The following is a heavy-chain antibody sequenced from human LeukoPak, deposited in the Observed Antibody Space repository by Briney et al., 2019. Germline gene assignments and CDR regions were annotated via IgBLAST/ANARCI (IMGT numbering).Heavy chain of an antibody. CDR2: IWYDGSNK. D-gene: IGHD4-17*01. CDR3: ARGPDYGDYGWFDP. Sequence: GRSLRLSCAASGFTFSSYGMHWVRQAPGKGLEWVAVIWYDGSNKYYADSVKGRFTISRDNSKNTLYLQMNSLRAEDTAVYYCARGPDYGDYGWFDPWGQGTLVTVSS. CDR1: GFTFSSYG. V-gene: IGHV3-33*01. J-gene: IGHJ5*02.